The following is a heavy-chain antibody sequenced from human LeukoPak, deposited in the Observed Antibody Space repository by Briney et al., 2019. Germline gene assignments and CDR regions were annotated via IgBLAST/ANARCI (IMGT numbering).Heavy chain of an antibody. CDR2: VNHSGST. J-gene: IGHJ4*02. CDR1: GGSFSGYY. Sequence: SETLSLTCAVYGGSFSGYYWSWIRQSPGKGLEWIGEVNHSGSTNYNPSLKSRVTISVDTSKNQSSLKLSSVTAADTAVYYCARDVTGSASDYWGQGTLVTVSS. D-gene: IGHD1-1*01. CDR3: ARDVTGSASDY. V-gene: IGHV4-34*01.